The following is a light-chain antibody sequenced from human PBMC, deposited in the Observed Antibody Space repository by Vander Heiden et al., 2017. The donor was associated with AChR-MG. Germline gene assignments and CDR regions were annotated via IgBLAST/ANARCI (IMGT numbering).Light chain of an antibody. CDR3: QKYNSDPFT. CDR1: QSISNC. CDR2: MAS. J-gene: IGKJ3*01. V-gene: IGKV1-27*01. Sequence: DIQLTQSPSTLSASVGDRVTITCRASQSISNCLAWYQQKPGKVPKLLIYMASTLQRGVPSRFSGSGSGTDFTLTISSLQPDDFATYYCQKYNSDPFTFGHGTKVDIK.